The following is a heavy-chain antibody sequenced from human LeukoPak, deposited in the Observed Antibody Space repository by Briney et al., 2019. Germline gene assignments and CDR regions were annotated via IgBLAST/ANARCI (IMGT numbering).Heavy chain of an antibody. CDR3: ARETGGAIGSTDFDY. J-gene: IGHJ4*02. V-gene: IGHV3-30-3*01. Sequence: GGSLRLSCAASGFTFSSYAIHWVRQAPGKGLEWVAVISYDGSNKYYADSVKGRFTISRDNSKNTLYLQMNSLRAEDTAVYYCARETGGAIGSTDFDYWGRGTLVTVSS. CDR2: ISYDGSNK. CDR1: GFTFSSYA. D-gene: IGHD4-17*01.